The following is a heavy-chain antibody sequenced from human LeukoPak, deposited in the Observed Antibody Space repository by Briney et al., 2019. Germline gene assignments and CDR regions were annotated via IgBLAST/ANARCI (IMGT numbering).Heavy chain of an antibody. Sequence: GESLKISCKGSGYSFTSYWIGWVRQMPGKGLEWMGIIYPGDPDARYSPSFQGQVTISADKSTSTAYLQWNSLKASDTAMYYCTRFWGNPPFDYWGQGTLVTVSS. V-gene: IGHV5-51*01. J-gene: IGHJ4*02. CDR3: TRFWGNPPFDY. CDR2: IYPGDPDA. CDR1: GYSFTSYW. D-gene: IGHD7-27*01.